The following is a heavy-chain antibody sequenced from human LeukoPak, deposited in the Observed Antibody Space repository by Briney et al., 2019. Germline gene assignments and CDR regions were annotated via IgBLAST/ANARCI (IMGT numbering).Heavy chain of an antibody. V-gene: IGHV1-18*01. CDR1: GYTFTSYG. Sequence: ASVKASCKASGYTFTSYGISWVRQAPGQGLEWMGWISAYNGNTNYAQKLQGRVTVTTDTSTSTAYMELRSLRSDDTAIYCCARAEGVVVAAHIDVWGKGTTVTVSS. J-gene: IGHJ6*03. CDR2: ISAYNGNT. CDR3: ARAEGVVVAAHIDV. D-gene: IGHD2-15*01.